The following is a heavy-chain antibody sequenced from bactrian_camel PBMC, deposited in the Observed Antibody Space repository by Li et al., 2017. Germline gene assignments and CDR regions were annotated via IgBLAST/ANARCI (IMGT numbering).Heavy chain of an antibody. J-gene: IGHJ6*01. CDR3: AARGPYCYTKLSVRDFTY. D-gene: IGHD2*01. CDR1: GSIYGDAC. V-gene: IGHV3S53*01. Sequence: HVQLVESGGGSVQAGGSLRLSCGASGSIYGDACVGWLRQAPGKEREGVAAIDSDGITNYADSVKGRFSISRENANKTLNLQMNSLKPEDTAMYYCAARGPYCYTKLSVRDFTYWGQGTQVTVS. CDR2: IDSDGIT.